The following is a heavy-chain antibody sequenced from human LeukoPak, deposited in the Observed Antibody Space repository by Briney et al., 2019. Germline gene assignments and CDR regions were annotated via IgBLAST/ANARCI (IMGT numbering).Heavy chain of an antibody. CDR3: SRDPTYYLRYGYFDY. D-gene: IGHD1-26*01. Sequence: GGSLRLSCAASGFTFSNYGMHWVRQAPGKGLEWVSSINNVGSHIYYAGSVKGRFTISRDNTKNSLYLQMNSLRAEDTAVYYCSRDPTYYLRYGYFDYWGQGALVTVSS. J-gene: IGHJ4*02. V-gene: IGHV3-21*01. CDR2: INNVGSHI. CDR1: GFTFSNYG.